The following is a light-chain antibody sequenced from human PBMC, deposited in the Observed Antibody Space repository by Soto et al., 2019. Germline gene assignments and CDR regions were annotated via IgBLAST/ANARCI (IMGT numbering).Light chain of an antibody. CDR2: AAS. J-gene: IGKJ2*01. Sequence: DIQMTQSPSSLSASVRDRVTMTCRASQTIGTFLIWYQQRPGKAPKLLISAASSLQGGVPSRFSGSGSGSHFTLTITSLQLEDFATYYCQQTYSPSYSFGQGTKLQF. CDR1: QTIGTF. CDR3: QQTYSPSYS. V-gene: IGKV1-39*01.